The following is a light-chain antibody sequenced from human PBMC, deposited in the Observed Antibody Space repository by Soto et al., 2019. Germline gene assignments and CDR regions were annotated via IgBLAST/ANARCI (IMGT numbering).Light chain of an antibody. V-gene: IGKV1-8*01. CDR3: QQYYTYPST. CDR1: QDVSSS. J-gene: IGKJ1*01. CDR2: AAS. Sequence: AIRMTQSPSSLSASTGDKVTITCRASQDVSSSLAWYQQKPGKAPKLLIFAASTLQSGVPSRFSGSGSETDFTFTISCLQSEDFATYYCQQYYTYPSTFGQGTKVEF.